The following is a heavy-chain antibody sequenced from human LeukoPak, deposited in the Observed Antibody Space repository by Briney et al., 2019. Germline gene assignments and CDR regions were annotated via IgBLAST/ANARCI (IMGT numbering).Heavy chain of an antibody. D-gene: IGHD3-10*01. CDR2: IYYSGST. CDR1: GGSVSSYY. CDR3: ASFMVRGVIIEDY. Sequence: SETLSLTCTVSGGSVSSYYWSWIRQPPGKGLEWIGYIYYSGSTNYNPSLKSRVTISVDTSKNQFSLKLSSVTAADTAVYYCASFMVRGVIIEDYWGQGTLVTVSS. V-gene: IGHV4-59*02. J-gene: IGHJ4*02.